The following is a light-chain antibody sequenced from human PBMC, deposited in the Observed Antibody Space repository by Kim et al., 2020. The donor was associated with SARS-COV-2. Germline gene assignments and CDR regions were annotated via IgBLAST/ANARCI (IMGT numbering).Light chain of an antibody. Sequence: ASTGDRVTITCRASQDIGTYLAWYQQKPGRAPKLLIYVASTLQSGVPSRFSGSGSGTDFTLTISRLQSEDFATYYCQQYYSYPLTFGQGTKLDIK. CDR1: QDIGTY. CDR3: QQYYSYPLT. V-gene: IGKV1-8*01. J-gene: IGKJ1*01. CDR2: VAS.